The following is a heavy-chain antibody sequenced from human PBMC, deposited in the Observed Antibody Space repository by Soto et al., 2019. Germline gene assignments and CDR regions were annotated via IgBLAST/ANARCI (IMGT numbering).Heavy chain of an antibody. D-gene: IGHD2-2*01. V-gene: IGHV4-4*07. J-gene: IGHJ6*02. Sequence: PSETLSLTCTFSCGSIISYYWSWIRQPAGKGLEWIGRIYTSGSTNYNPSLKSRVTMSVDTSKNQFSLKLSSVTAADTAVYYCARDPGIVVVPAAEYYYYGMDVWGQGTTVTVSS. CDR2: IYTSGST. CDR3: ARDPGIVVVPAAEYYYYGMDV. CDR1: CGSIISYY.